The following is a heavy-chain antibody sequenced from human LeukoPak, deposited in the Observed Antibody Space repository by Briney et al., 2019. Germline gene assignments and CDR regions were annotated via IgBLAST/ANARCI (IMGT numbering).Heavy chain of an antibody. CDR1: GFTFSSYA. D-gene: IGHD2-21*02. CDR2: ISGSGGST. CDR3: AKHYCGGDCYLYYFDY. Sequence: GGSLRLSCAASGFTFSSYAMSWVRQAPGKGLEWVSAISGSGGSTYYADSVKGRFTISRDNSKNTLYLQMNSLRAEDTAVYYCAKHYCGGDCYLYYFDYWGQGTLVTVSS. J-gene: IGHJ4*02. V-gene: IGHV3-23*01.